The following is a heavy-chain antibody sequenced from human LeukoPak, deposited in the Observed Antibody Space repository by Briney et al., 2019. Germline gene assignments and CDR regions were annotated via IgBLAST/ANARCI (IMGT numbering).Heavy chain of an antibody. CDR3: ARAHDYGDYYFDY. CDR2: IYYSGST. D-gene: IGHD4-17*01. V-gene: IGHV4-59*01. Sequence: PSETLSLTCTVSGGSISSYYWSWIRQPPGKGLEWIGYIYYSGSTNYNPSLKSRVTISVDTSNNQFSLKLSSVTAADTAVYYCARAHDYGDYYFDYWGQGTLVTVSS. CDR1: GGSISSYY. J-gene: IGHJ4*02.